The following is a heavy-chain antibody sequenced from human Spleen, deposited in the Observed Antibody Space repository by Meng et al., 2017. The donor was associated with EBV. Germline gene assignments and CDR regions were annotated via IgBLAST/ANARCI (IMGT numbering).Heavy chain of an antibody. CDR1: GGSISSYTYY. CDR3: ARADYYDTSGNVDF. J-gene: IGHJ4*02. D-gene: IGHD3-22*01. CDR2: IDYRENT. Sequence: LPLQESGPGLVKPSETLSLTCSVSGGSISSYTYYWGWIRQPPGKGLEWIGSIDYRENTYYNPSLKSRITISVDTPKNQFSLKLTSMTAADTAVYYCARADYYDTSGNVDFWGQGALVTVSS. V-gene: IGHV4-39*01.